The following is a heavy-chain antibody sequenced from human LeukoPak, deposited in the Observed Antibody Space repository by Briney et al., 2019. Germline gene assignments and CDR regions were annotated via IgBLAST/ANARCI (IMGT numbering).Heavy chain of an antibody. CDR3: ARGAGGYYYYYMDV. J-gene: IGHJ6*03. CDR1: GFTFSSYS. V-gene: IGHV3-21*01. CDR2: ISSSSSYI. Sequence: GGSLRLSCAASGFTFSSYSMNWVRQAPGKGLEWVSSISSSSSYIYYADSVKGRFTISRDNAKNSLYLQMNSLRAEDTAVYYCARGAGGYYYYYMDVWGKGTTVTVSS. D-gene: IGHD3-16*01.